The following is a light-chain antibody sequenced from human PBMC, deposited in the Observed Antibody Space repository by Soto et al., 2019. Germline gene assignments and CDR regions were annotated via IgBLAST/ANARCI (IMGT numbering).Light chain of an antibody. CDR3: QQSYTAPH. V-gene: IGKV1-39*01. J-gene: IGKJ2*01. CDR2: SAT. CDR1: QSIGSY. Sequence: DIQMTQSPSSLSASVGDRVTITCRASQSIGSYLNWYQQKPGKAPKLLIHSATILQGGVPSRFSGSESGTDFTITSTKLQPGDFATYFCQQSYTAPHFGQGTKLVIK.